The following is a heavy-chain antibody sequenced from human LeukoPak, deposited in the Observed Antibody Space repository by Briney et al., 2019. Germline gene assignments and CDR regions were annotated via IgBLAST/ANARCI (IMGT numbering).Heavy chain of an antibody. D-gene: IGHD4-23*01. Sequence: GGSLRLSCAASGFTFSSYAIHWVRQAPGKGLEWVAVISYDGSNKYYADSVKGRFTISRDNSKNTLYLQMNSLRAEDTAVYYCASGNDAFDIWGQGTMVTVSS. J-gene: IGHJ3*02. V-gene: IGHV3-30-3*01. CDR1: GFTFSSYA. CDR3: ASGNDAFDI. CDR2: ISYDGSNK.